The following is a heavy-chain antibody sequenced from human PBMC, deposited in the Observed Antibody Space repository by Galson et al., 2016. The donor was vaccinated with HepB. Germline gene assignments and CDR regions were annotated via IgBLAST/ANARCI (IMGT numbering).Heavy chain of an antibody. Sequence: SVKVSCKASGYTFTPYDIYWVRQAPGQGLEWMGWINPNNGETMYAQNFRGRVTLTRDTSISTAYMELDSLTSDDTAVYYCARPVNRVGTGYWGQGTLVTVSS. J-gene: IGHJ4*02. CDR1: GYTFTPYD. CDR2: INPNNGET. CDR3: ARPVNRVGTGY. D-gene: IGHD1-1*01. V-gene: IGHV1-2*02.